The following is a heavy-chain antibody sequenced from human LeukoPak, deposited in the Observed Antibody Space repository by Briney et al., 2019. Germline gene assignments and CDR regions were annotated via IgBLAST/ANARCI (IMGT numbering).Heavy chain of an antibody. J-gene: IGHJ3*02. CDR1: GGSISSYY. CDR2: IYSSGST. V-gene: IGHV4-59*01. D-gene: IGHD3-16*02. CDR3: ARAPYRDDAFDI. Sequence: KPSEPLSLTCTVSGGSISSYYWSWIRQPPGKGLEWIAYIYSSGSTYYNPSLKSRVTISVDTSKNQFSLKLSSVTAADTAVYYCARAPYRDDAFDIWGQGTMVTVS.